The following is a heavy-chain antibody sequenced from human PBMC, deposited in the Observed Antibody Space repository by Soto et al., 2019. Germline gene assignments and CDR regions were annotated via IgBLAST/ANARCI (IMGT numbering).Heavy chain of an antibody. D-gene: IGHD2-2*01. CDR2: ISYDGSNK. Sequence: QVQLVESGGGVVQPGRSLRLSCAASGFTFSSYAMHWVRQAPGKGLEWVAVISYDGSNKYYTDSVKGRFTISRDNSKNTLYLQRNSLRAEDTAVYYCARGPSSLTRVDYWCQGTLVTVSS. CDR1: GFTFSSYA. J-gene: IGHJ4*02. CDR3: ARGPSSLTRVDY. V-gene: IGHV3-30-3*01.